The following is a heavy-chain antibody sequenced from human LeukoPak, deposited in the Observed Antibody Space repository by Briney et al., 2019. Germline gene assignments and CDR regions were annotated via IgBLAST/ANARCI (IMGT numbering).Heavy chain of an antibody. J-gene: IGHJ5*02. V-gene: IGHV4-59*12. CDR3: ARSPHIWFAERGWFDP. D-gene: IGHD3-10*01. Sequence: SETLSLTCTVSGGSISSYYWSWIRQPPGKVLEWIGSIYYSGSTSYNPSLKSRVTMTVDTSKSQFSLKLSSVTAADTAVYFCARSPHIWFAERGWFDPWGQGTLVTVSS. CDR1: GGSISSYY. CDR2: IYYSGST.